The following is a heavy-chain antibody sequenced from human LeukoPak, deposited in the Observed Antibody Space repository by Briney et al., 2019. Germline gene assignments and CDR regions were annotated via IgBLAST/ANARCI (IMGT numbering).Heavy chain of an antibody. J-gene: IGHJ6*03. Sequence: GGSLRLSCAASGFTFSSYGMYWVRQAPGKGLEWVAFIRYDGSNKYYADSVKGRFTISRDNAKNSLYLQMNSLRAEDTAVYYCARSPYYYYYYMDVWGKGTTVTISS. V-gene: IGHV3-30*02. CDR3: ARSPYYYYYYMDV. CDR1: GFTFSSYG. CDR2: IRYDGSNK.